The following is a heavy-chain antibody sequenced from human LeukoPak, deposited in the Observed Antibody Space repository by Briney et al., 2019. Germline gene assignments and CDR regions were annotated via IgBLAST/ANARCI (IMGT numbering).Heavy chain of an antibody. CDR1: GGSISSYY. CDR3: ARERGSGSWPYYYYMDV. Sequence: PSETLSLTCTVSGGSISSYYWSWIRQPPGKGLEWIGYIYYSGSTNYNPSLKSRVTISVDTSKNQFSLKLSSVTAADTAVYYCARERGSGSWPYYYYMDVWGKGTTVTVSS. D-gene: IGHD6-13*01. CDR2: IYYSGST. J-gene: IGHJ6*03. V-gene: IGHV4-59*01.